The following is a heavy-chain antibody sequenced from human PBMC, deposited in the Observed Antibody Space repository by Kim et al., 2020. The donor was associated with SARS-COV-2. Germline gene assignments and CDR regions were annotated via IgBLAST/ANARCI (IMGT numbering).Heavy chain of an antibody. Sequence: SETLSLTCTVSGGSISSSSYYWGWIRQPPGKGLEWIGSIYYSGSTYYNPSLKSRVTISVDTSKNQFSLKLSSVTAADTAVDYCARLSGWVGSGYYDFWSGGALERRVWFDYWGQGTLVTVSS. CDR3: ARLSGWVGSGYYDFWSGGALERRVWFDY. V-gene: IGHV4-39*01. CDR1: GGSISSSSYY. J-gene: IGHJ4*02. CDR2: IYYSGST. D-gene: IGHD3-3*01.